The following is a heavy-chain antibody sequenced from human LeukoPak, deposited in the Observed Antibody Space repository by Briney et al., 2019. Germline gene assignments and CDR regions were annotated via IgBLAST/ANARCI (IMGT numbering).Heavy chain of an antibody. J-gene: IGHJ4*02. CDR3: VRGGTSWSRFDY. D-gene: IGHD6-13*01. CDR2: ITSSGGTT. V-gene: IGHV3-23*01. CDR1: GFAFSNYA. Sequence: PGGSLRLSCEASGFAFSNYAMSWVRQAPGTRLEWVSRITSSGGTTYDVDSVKGRFTVSRDNSRNTLYLQMNGLRAEDTAVYYCVRGGTSWSRFDYWGQGTVATVSS.